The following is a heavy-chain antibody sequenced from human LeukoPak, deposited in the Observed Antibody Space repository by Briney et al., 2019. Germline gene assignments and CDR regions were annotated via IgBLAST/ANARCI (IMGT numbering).Heavy chain of an antibody. D-gene: IGHD6-6*01. J-gene: IGHJ4*02. CDR3: ARLDSSSSGAHFDY. Sequence: GESLKISCKGSGYNFINNWIAWVRQMPGKGLEWMGIIYPGDSDTRYSPSLQGQVTISADKSISTAYLQWSSLKASHSAMYYCARLDSSSSGAHFDYWGQGTLVTVSS. V-gene: IGHV5-51*01. CDR2: IYPGDSDT. CDR1: GYNFINNW.